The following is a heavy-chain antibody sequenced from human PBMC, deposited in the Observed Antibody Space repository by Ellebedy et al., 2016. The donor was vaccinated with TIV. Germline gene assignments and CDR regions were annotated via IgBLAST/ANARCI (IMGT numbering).Heavy chain of an antibody. Sequence: SETLSLXXTVPGGSVSSGGYYWSWIRQPPGKGLEWIGYINYSGSTNYSPSLKSRVTISVDTSKNQFSLKVRSVTAADTAMYYCAREVVIRGLNYYRYGMDVWGQGTTVTVSS. J-gene: IGHJ6*02. CDR3: AREVVIRGLNYYRYGMDV. CDR1: GGSVSSGGYY. V-gene: IGHV4-61*08. CDR2: INYSGST. D-gene: IGHD3-10*01.